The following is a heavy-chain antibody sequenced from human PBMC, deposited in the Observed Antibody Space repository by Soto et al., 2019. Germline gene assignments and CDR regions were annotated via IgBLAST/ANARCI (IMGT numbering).Heavy chain of an antibody. CDR1: GFIFDNYA. D-gene: IGHD3-22*01. J-gene: IGHJ4*02. CDR2: ISGSGHAT. V-gene: IGHV3-23*01. Sequence: EVKLLESGGGLVPPGASARLSCITSGFIFDNYAMSWVRQSPGRGLEWVAAISGSGHATYYTQSVQGRFIISRDKSKKTVFLQMHNLRAEDTAVYYCAKVRYFDSSGGCANYWGLGTLVTVSS. CDR3: AKVRYFDSSGGCANY.